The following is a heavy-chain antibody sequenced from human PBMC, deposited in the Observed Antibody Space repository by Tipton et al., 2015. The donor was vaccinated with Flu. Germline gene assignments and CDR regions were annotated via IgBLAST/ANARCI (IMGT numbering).Heavy chain of an antibody. D-gene: IGHD2/OR15-2a*01. CDR1: GYTFTSYY. CDR2: INPTGGST. V-gene: IGHV1-46*01. CDR3: ARSLLTYYGMDV. Sequence: QLVQSGPEVKKPGASVKVSCKASGYTFTSYYIHWVRQAPGQGLEWMGFINPTGGSTTYAQKFQGRVSMTRDTSTSTVSMELSSLRSEDTAVFYCARSLLTYYGMDVWGQGTTVTVSS. J-gene: IGHJ6*02.